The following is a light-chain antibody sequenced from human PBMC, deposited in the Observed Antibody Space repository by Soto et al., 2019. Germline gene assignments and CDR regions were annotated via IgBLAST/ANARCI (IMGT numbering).Light chain of an antibody. CDR3: SSYAGSNTFV. Sequence: QSALTQPASVSGSPGQSITISSTGTSSDVGTYNLVSWYQHHPGKAPKLMIYEGSKRPSGVSNRFSGSMSGNTASLTISGLQAEDEADYYCSSYAGSNTFVFGTGTKVTVL. V-gene: IGLV2-23*01. CDR2: EGS. CDR1: SSDVGTYNL. J-gene: IGLJ1*01.